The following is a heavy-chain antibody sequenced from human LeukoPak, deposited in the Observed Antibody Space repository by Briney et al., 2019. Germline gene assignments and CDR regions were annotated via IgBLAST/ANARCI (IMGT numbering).Heavy chain of an antibody. Sequence: ASVKVSCKASGYTFTSYEINWGRQATGQGLEWMGWMNPNSGNTGYAQKFQGKVTITRNTSISTAYMELSSLRSEDTAVYYCTRGGSGSGYDYWGQGTLVTVSS. J-gene: IGHJ4*02. CDR1: GYTFTSYE. D-gene: IGHD3-22*01. CDR3: TRGGSGSGYDY. V-gene: IGHV1-8*03. CDR2: MNPNSGNT.